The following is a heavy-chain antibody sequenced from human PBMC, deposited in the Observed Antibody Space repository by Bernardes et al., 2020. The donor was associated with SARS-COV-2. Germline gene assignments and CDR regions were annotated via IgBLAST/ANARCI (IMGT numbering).Heavy chain of an antibody. J-gene: IGHJ6*02. V-gene: IGHV3-9*01. D-gene: IGHD3-10*01. Sequence: GGSLRLSCAASGFTFDDYAMHWVRQAPGKGLEWVSGISWNSGSIGYADSVKGRFTISRDNAKNSLYLQMNSLRAEDTALYYCAKDIGLLWFGELTQPRGGMDVWGQGTTVTVSS. CDR3: AKDIGLLWFGELTQPRGGMDV. CDR1: GFTFDDYA. CDR2: ISWNSGSI.